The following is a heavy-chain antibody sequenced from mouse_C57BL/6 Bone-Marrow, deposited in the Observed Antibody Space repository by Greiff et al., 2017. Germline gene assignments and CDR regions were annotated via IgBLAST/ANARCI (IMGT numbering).Heavy chain of an antibody. Sequence: VQLKESGPELVKPGASVKIPCKASGYTFTDYNMDWVKQSHGKSLEWIGDINPNNGGTIYNQKFKGKATLTVDKSSSTAYMELRSLASEDTAVYYCARRGVTTTDDGFAYWGQGTLVTVAA. D-gene: IGHD2-2*01. CDR2: INPNNGGT. V-gene: IGHV1-18*01. CDR1: GYTFTDYN. CDR3: ARRGVTTTDDGFAY. J-gene: IGHJ3*01.